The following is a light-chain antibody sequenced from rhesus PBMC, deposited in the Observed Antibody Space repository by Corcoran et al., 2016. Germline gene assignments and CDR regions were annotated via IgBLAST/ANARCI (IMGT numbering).Light chain of an antibody. CDR1: SSDIRDYNY. CDR3: CSYAGSYNFI. CDR2: EVT. Sequence: QAALTQPRSVSGSPGQSVTISCTGTSSDIRDYNYFSWYQQHPDTAPKLIIYEVTKRPSGVSDRFSGSKSGSTASLTISWLQAEDEADYFCCSYAGSYNFIFDVGTRLTVL. J-gene: IGLJ1*01. V-gene: IGLV2-32*01.